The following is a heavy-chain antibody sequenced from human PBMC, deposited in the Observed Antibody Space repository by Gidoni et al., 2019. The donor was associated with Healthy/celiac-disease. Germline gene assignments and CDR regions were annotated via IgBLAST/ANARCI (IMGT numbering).Heavy chain of an antibody. J-gene: IGHJ3*02. V-gene: IGHV1-69*04. CDR1: GGTFSSYA. CDR3: ARSYSGYVDAFDI. D-gene: IGHD5-12*01. Sequence: QVQLVQSGAEVKKPGSSVKVSCKASGGTFSSYAISWVRQAPGQGLEWMGRIIPILGIANYAQKFQGRVTITADKSTSTAYMELSSLRSEDTAVYYCARSYSGYVDAFDIWGQGTMVTVSS. CDR2: IIPILGIA.